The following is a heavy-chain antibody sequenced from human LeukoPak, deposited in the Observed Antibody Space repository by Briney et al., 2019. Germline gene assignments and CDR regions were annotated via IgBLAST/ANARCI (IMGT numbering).Heavy chain of an antibody. D-gene: IGHD2-2*01. CDR1: GGSSSGYF. CDR3: VREREQREKRQYATGYDS. J-gene: IGHJ4*02. V-gene: IGHV4-34*01. CDR2: INHGGSP. Sequence: PSETLSLTCAVYGGSSSGYFWSWIRQSPEKGLEWIGEINHGGSPDYNPSLKSRVTLSVDTSRNQFSLKLSSVAAADTALYYCVREREQREKRQYATGYDSWGQGTLVTVSS.